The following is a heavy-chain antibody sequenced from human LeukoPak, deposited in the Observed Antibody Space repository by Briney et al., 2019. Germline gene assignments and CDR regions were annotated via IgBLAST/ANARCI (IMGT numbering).Heavy chain of an antibody. J-gene: IGHJ4*02. Sequence: GGALRLSCAASGFTFSAYGMHWVRQSPDKGLEWVAVIWYDGSITRYADSVRGRMTISRDDSKNTLYLQVDSLRAEDTAVYYCARDIGSNGNYHFDYWGQGTLVTVSS. V-gene: IGHV3-33*01. CDR2: IWYDGSIT. CDR3: ARDIGSNGNYHFDY. D-gene: IGHD4-17*01. CDR1: GFTFSAYG.